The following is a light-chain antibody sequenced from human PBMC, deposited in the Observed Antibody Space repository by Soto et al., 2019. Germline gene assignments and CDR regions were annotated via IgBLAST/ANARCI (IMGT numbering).Light chain of an antibody. V-gene: IGKV3-15*01. CDR2: GAS. CDR3: LHYKDWPRWT. Sequence: EIVMTQSPATLSVSPGERATLSCRASQSIANNLAWYQQLPGQAPRLLIYGASNTATGIPARFSGSGSGTEFTLTISSLQSEDFAVYYCLHYKDWPRWTFGQGTKVDIK. J-gene: IGKJ1*01. CDR1: QSIANN.